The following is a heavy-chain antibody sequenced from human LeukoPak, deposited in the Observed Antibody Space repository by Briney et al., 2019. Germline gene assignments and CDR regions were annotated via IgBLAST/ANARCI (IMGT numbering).Heavy chain of an antibody. Sequence: ASVKVSCKASGYTFTSYYMHWVRQAPGQGLEWMGIINPSGGSTSYAQKFQGRVTMTRDTSTSTVYMELSSLRSEDTAVYYCARDRDLRYYDSSGYFDYWGQGTLVTVSS. D-gene: IGHD3-22*01. CDR1: GYTFTSYY. V-gene: IGHV1-46*01. CDR3: ARDRDLRYYDSSGYFDY. CDR2: INPSGGST. J-gene: IGHJ4*02.